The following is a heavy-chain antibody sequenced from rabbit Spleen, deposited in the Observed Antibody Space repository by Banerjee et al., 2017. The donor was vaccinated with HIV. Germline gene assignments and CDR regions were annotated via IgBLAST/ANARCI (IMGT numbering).Heavy chain of an antibody. CDR2: IYGGSSGST. Sequence: QSLEESGGDLVKPGASLTLTCIASGVSFSSSYYMCWVRQAPGKGLECIACIYGGSSGSTYYASWAKGRFTISKTSSTTVTLQMTSLTAADTATYFCARDTGSSFSSYGMDLWGQGTLVTVS. V-gene: IGHV1S40*01. CDR1: GVSFSSSYY. CDR3: ARDTGSSFSSYGMDL. D-gene: IGHD8-1*01. J-gene: IGHJ6*01.